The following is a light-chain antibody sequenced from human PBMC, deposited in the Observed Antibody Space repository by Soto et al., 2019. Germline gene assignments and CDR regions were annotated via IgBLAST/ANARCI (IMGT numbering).Light chain of an antibody. J-gene: IGKJ2*01. CDR3: QQYGSSPRT. Sequence: EIVLTQSPGTLSLSPGEGATLSCRASQSVSSSYLAWYQQKPGQAPRLLIYGASTRATGIPDRFSGSGSGTDFTLTISRLEPEDFAVYYCQQYGSSPRTFGRGTKLEIK. CDR1: QSVSSSY. CDR2: GAS. V-gene: IGKV3-20*01.